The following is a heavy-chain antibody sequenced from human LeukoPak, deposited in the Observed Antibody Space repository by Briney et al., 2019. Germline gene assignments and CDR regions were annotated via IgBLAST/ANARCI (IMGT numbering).Heavy chain of an antibody. CDR2: INPNSGGT. Sequence: ASVKVSCKASGYTFTGYYMHWVRQAPGQGLEWMGWINPNSGGTNYAQKFQGRVTMTRDTSISTAYMELSRLRSDDTAVYYCARDRIRYFDWSFEAFDIWGQGTMVTVSS. CDR3: ARDRIRYFDWSFEAFDI. D-gene: IGHD3-9*01. CDR1: GYTFTGYY. V-gene: IGHV1-2*02. J-gene: IGHJ3*02.